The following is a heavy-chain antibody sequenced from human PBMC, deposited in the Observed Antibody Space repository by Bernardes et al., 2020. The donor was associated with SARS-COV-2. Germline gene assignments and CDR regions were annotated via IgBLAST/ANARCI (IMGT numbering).Heavy chain of an antibody. D-gene: IGHD4-17*01. J-gene: IGHJ4*02. V-gene: IGHV3-23*01. CDR3: ATNRVYGDYVDFNFDY. CDR1: GFTFSNHL. Sequence: GGSLRLSCVASGFTFSNHLFSWFRQAPGKGLECVAGISSRADGAYYADSLKGRFTISRDNSKNTLYLQMNSLRAEDTAVYYCATNRVYGDYVDFNFDYWGQGTLVTVSS. CDR2: ISSRADGA.